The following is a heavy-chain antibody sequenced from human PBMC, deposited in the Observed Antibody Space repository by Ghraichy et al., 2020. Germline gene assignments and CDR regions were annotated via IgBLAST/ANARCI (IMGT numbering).Heavy chain of an antibody. J-gene: IGHJ5*02. CDR2: IFSGGST. D-gene: IGHD4-17*01. CDR1: GSSIITSSYG. V-gene: IGHV4-39*01. CDR3: ARHDHTDHGEPNWFDP. Sequence: SETLSLTCTVSGSSIITSSYGWGWLRQPPGKGLEWIGSIFSGGSTYNNPSLKSRVTMSVDTSKNQFSLRLSSVTATDTAFYYCARHDHTDHGEPNWFDPWGQGILVTVSS.